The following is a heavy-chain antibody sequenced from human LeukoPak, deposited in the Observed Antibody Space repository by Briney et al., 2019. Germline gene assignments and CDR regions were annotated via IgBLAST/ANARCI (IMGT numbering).Heavy chain of an antibody. D-gene: IGHD3-10*01. Sequence: GGSLRLSCAASGFTFSSYAMHWVRQAPGKGLEWVAVLSYDGSNKYYADSVKGRFTISRDNSKNTLYLQMNSLRAEDTAVYYCAREENYYGSGSYYDYWGQGTLVTVSS. CDR1: GFTFSSYA. V-gene: IGHV3-30*04. J-gene: IGHJ4*02. CDR2: LSYDGSNK. CDR3: AREENYYGSGSYYDY.